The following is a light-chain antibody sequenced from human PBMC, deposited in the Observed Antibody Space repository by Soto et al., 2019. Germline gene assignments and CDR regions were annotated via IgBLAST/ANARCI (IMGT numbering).Light chain of an antibody. J-gene: IGLJ1*01. CDR2: DVG. CDR1: SSDVGNYNY. CDR3: SSYTSSNTYG. Sequence: QSVLTQPASVSGSPGQSIAISCTGTSSDVGNYNYVSWYQQHPGKAPKLMIHDVGNRPSGVSDRFSGSKSGNTASLTISGLQAEDGADYYCSSYTSSNTYGFGTGTKVTVL. V-gene: IGLV2-14*01.